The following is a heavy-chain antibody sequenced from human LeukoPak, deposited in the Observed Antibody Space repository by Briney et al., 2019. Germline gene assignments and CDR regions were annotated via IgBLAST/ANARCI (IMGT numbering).Heavy chain of an antibody. V-gene: IGHV3-9*01. J-gene: IGHJ4*02. CDR1: GFTFDDYA. D-gene: IGHD2-15*01. CDR3: XXEXCXGATCYSGH. Sequence: PGGSLRLSCAASGFTFDDYAMHWVRQAPGKGLEWVSGISWNSGSIDYADSVKGRFTISRDNAKNSLYLQMINLRTEDTALYYCXXEXCXGATCYSGHWGQGTLVTVSS. CDR2: ISWNSGSI.